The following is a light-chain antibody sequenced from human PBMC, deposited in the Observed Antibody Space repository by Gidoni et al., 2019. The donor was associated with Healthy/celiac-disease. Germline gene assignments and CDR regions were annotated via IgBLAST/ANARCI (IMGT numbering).Light chain of an antibody. V-gene: IGKV1-39*01. CDR1: QSISSY. CDR2: AAS. CDR3: QQSYSTPLT. J-gene: IGKJ4*01. Sequence: DIQMTQSPSSLSASVGDRVTITCRASQSISSYLNWYQQKPGKAPKLLIYAASSLQSGVPSRFSGSGSGTYFTLTISSLQPEDFATYYCQQSYSTPLTFXGXTKVXIK.